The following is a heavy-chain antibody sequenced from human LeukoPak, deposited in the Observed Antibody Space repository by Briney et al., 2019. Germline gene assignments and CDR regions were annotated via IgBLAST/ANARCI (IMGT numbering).Heavy chain of an antibody. J-gene: IGHJ4*02. D-gene: IGHD5-24*01. CDR2: ITGSGSNT. Sequence: GGSLRLSCAASGFTISSYAMSWLRQAPGKGLEWVSTITGSGSNTYYADSVKGRFTISRDNSQNTLYLQMNSLRAEDTAVHYCAKDLEMATISYLDYWGQGALVTVSS. V-gene: IGHV3-23*01. CDR3: AKDLEMATISYLDY. CDR1: GFTISSYA.